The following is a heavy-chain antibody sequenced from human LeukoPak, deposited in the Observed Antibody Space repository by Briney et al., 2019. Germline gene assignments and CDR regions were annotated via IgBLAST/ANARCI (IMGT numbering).Heavy chain of an antibody. CDR2: IYPGDSDT. CDR1: GYSFTSYW. V-gene: IGHV5-51*01. J-gene: IGHJ4*02. D-gene: IGHD6-19*01. Sequence: GESLKISCKGSGYSFTSYWVGWVRQMPGKGLEWMGIIYPGDSDTRYSPSFQGQVTISADKSISTAYLQWSSLKASDTAMYYCARQIRAQAVADHPYYFDYWGQGTLVTVSS. CDR3: ARQIRAQAVADHPYYFDY.